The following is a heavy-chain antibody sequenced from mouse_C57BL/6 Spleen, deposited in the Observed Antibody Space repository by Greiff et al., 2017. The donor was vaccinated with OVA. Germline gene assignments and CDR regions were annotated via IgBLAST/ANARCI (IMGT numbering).Heavy chain of an antibody. CDR1: GYTFTSYW. V-gene: IGHV1-52*01. CDR3: ARSYYGNPYYLDY. Sequence: QVQLKQPGAELVRPGSSVKLSCKASGYTFTSYWMHWVKQRPIQGLEWIGNIDPSDSETHYNQKFKDKATLTVDKSSSTAYMQLSSLTSEDSAVYYCARSYYGNPYYLDYWGQGTTLTVSS. J-gene: IGHJ2*01. CDR2: IDPSDSET. D-gene: IGHD2-10*01.